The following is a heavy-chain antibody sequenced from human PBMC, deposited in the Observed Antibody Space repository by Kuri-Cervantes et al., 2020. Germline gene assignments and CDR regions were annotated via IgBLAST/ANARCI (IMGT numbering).Heavy chain of an antibody. CDR2: ISAYNGNT. CDR3: ARVGTMVRGVIAGWFDP. Sequence: ASVKVSCKTSGYTFTTYGISWVRQAPGQGLEWMGWISAYNGNTKYAQKLQGRVTMTTDTSTSTAYMELSSLRSEDTAVYYCARVGTMVRGVIAGWFDPWGQGTLVTVSS. D-gene: IGHD3-10*01. CDR1: GYTFTTYG. V-gene: IGHV1-18*01. J-gene: IGHJ5*02.